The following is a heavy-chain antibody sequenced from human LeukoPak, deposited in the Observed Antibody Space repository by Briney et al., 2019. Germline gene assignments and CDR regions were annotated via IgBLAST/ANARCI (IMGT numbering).Heavy chain of an antibody. CDR1: GFTFSTYI. D-gene: IGHD7-27*01. CDR2: IHSSSSSI. CDR3: ARDRLGAGSFDI. V-gene: IGHV3-48*02. Sequence: GGSLRLPCAASGFTFSTYIMNWVRQAPGKGLEWISYIHSSSSSIYYADSVKGRFTISRDNAKNSLYLQMNSLRDEDTAVYYCARDRLGAGSFDIWGQGTMVTVSS. J-gene: IGHJ3*02.